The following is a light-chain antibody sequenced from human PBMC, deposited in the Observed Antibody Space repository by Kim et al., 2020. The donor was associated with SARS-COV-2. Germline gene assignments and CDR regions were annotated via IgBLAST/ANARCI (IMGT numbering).Light chain of an antibody. J-gene: IGKJ1*01. Sequence: EIVMTQSPATLSVSPGERATLSCRASQSVSSNLVWYQQKPGQAPSLLMYGASNRATGIPSRFSGSGSGTEFTLTISSLQPEDFATYYCQQRNNWPRTFGQGTKVDIK. CDR2: GAS. CDR1: QSVSSN. V-gene: IGKV3-15*01. CDR3: QQRNNWPRT.